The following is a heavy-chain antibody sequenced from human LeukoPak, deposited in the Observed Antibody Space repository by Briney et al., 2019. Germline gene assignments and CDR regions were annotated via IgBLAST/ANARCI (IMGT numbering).Heavy chain of an antibody. Sequence: PGGYLRLSCAASGFTFQDYAMHWVRQAPGKGLECVALTSGDGDTTSYTDSVKGRFTVYRDNSKNSLYLRMDSLTTEDTGLYYCTKVADSGSYYRAFELWGQGTMVTVSS. V-gene: IGHV3-43*02. J-gene: IGHJ3*01. CDR3: TKVADSGSYYRAFEL. CDR1: GFTFQDYA. D-gene: IGHD3-10*01. CDR2: TSGDGDTT.